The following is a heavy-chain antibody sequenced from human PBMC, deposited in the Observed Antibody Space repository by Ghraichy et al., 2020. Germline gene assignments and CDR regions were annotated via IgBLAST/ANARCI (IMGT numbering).Heavy chain of an antibody. CDR3: ARDRYFGDYYDSSGYQSNPF. Sequence: GGSLRLSCAASGFTFSSYSMNWVRQAPGKGLEWVSYISSSSSTIYYADSVKGRFTISRDNAKNSLYLQMNSLRDEDTAVYYCARDRYFGDYYDSSGYQSNPFWGQGTLVTVSS. J-gene: IGHJ4*02. V-gene: IGHV3-48*02. CDR1: GFTFSSYS. D-gene: IGHD3-22*01. CDR2: ISSSSSTI.